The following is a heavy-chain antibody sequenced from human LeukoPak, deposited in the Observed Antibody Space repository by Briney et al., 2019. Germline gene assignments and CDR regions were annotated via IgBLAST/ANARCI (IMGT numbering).Heavy chain of an antibody. J-gene: IGHJ4*02. CDR3: APKVSCDYVWGSYRSGDSYSLDY. V-gene: IGHV4-34*01. Sequence: SETLSLTCAVYGGSFSGYYWSGVREPPGKGGEWGGEMNNSGSTNYNPCLKRRVTISVPPSNNQPSLKLRSVTAAPTAVYYCAPKVSCDYVWGSYRSGDSYSLDYSGQGTLLTVSS. CDR1: GGSFSGYY. CDR2: MNNSGST. D-gene: IGHD3-16*02.